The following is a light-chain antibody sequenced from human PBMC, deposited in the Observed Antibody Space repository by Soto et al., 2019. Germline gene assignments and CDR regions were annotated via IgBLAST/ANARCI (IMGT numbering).Light chain of an antibody. Sequence: ILMTQSPATLSVSPGDTAILSCRASQSVGSNLAWYQQKPGQSPRRLIYRASIRAPGVPARFSGSGSGTEFTLTVTSLQSEDFAVYYCQEYIQWPPGMFGPGTTVDIK. CDR2: RAS. CDR3: QEYIQWPPGM. V-gene: IGKV3-15*01. J-gene: IGKJ1*01. CDR1: QSVGSN.